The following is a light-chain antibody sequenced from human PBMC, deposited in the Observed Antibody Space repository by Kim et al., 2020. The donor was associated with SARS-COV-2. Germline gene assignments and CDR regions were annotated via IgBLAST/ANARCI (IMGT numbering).Light chain of an antibody. J-gene: IGLJ2*01. CDR3: CSHAGGGTMV. CDR2: EGS. V-gene: IGLV2-23*01. CDR1: SKDIGSYSL. Sequence: GQSITISCTGTSKDIGSYSLVSWYQQYPGEAPQLMIYEGSKRPSGVSPRFSGSKSGNTASLTISGLQAEDEAEYYCCSHAGGGTMVFGGGTQLTVL.